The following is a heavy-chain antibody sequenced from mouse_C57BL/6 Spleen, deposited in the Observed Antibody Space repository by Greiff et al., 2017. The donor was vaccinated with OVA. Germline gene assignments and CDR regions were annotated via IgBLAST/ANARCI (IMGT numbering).Heavy chain of an antibody. J-gene: IGHJ4*01. D-gene: IGHD1-1*01. V-gene: IGHV1-80*01. CDR3: AREKYYGSRYAMDY. Sequence: QVQLQQSGAELVKPGASVKISCKASGYAFSSYWMNWVKQRPGKGLEWIGQIYPGDGDTNYNGKFKGKATLTADNSSSTAYMQLSSLTSEDSAVYFCAREKYYGSRYAMDYWGQGTSVTVSS. CDR1: GYAFSSYW. CDR2: IYPGDGDT.